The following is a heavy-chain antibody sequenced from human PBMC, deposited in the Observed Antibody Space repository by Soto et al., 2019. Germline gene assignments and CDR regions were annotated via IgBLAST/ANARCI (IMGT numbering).Heavy chain of an antibody. CDR3: ARDRGVTGWFDP. CDR2: IWYDGSNK. V-gene: IGHV3-33*01. Sequence: QVQLVESGGGVVQPGRSLRLSCAASGFTFSSYGMHWVRQAPGKGLEWVAVIWYDGSNKYYADSVKGRFTISRDNSKNTLYLQMNSLRAEDTAVYYCARDRGVTGWFDPWGQGTLVTVSS. CDR1: GFTFSSYG. J-gene: IGHJ5*02. D-gene: IGHD2-21*02.